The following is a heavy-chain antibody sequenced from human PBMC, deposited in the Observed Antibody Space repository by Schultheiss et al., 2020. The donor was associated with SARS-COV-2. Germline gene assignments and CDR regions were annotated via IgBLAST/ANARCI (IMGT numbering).Heavy chain of an antibody. Sequence: GESLKISCAASGFTFSDYYMSWIRQAPGKGLEWVSYISSSSSYTNYADSVKGRFTISRDNAKNSLYLQMNSLRAEDTAVYYCARGYCSGGRCPAEYFQHWGQGTLVTVSS. J-gene: IGHJ1*01. CDR3: ARGYCSGGRCPAEYFQH. D-gene: IGHD2-15*01. CDR2: ISSSSSYT. V-gene: IGHV3-11*05. CDR1: GFTFSDYY.